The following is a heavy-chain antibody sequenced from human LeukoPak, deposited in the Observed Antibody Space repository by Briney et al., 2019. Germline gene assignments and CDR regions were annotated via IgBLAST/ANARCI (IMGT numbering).Heavy chain of an antibody. CDR2: ISSSSSYI. J-gene: IGHJ3*02. Sequence: GGSLRLSCAASGFTFSSYSMNWVRQAPGKGLEWVSSISSSSSYIYYADSVKGRFTISRDNAKNSLYLQMNSLRAEDTAVYYCARDSSAYYTFDIWGQGTMVTVSS. CDR3: ARDSSAYYTFDI. V-gene: IGHV3-21*01. D-gene: IGHD3-22*01. CDR1: GFTFSSYS.